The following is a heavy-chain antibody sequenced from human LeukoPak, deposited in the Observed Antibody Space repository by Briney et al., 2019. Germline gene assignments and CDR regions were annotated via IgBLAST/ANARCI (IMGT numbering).Heavy chain of an antibody. CDR1: GYTFTSYH. V-gene: IGHV1-46*01. CDR3: ARAGSGVSDLGY. D-gene: IGHD7-27*01. Sequence: ASVNVSCKASGYTFTSYHMHWVRQAPGQGLEWMGIINPSGGSTSYAQKFQGRVTMTRDTSTSTVYMELSSLRSEDTAVYYCARAGSGVSDLGYWGQGTLVTVSS. CDR2: INPSGGST. J-gene: IGHJ4*02.